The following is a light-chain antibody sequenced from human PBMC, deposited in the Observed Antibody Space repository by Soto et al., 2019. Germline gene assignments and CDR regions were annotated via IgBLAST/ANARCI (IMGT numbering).Light chain of an antibody. CDR1: SSDVGGYNY. Sequence: QSVLTQPRSVSGSPGQSVTISCTGTSSDVGGYNYVSWYQQHPGKAPKLMIYDVSKRPSGVPDRFSGSKSGNTASLTISGLQGEDEADYYCCSYAGSVVFGGGTQLTVL. CDR2: DVS. J-gene: IGLJ2*01. CDR3: CSYAGSVV. V-gene: IGLV2-11*01.